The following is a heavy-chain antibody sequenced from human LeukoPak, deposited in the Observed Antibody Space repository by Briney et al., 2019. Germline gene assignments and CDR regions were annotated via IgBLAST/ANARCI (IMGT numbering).Heavy chain of an antibody. V-gene: IGHV3-64*01. CDR1: GCTFSSYA. Sequence: GGSLRLPCAPCGCTFSSYAMHWVRQAPAKGLGYVSAISSNGVSTYYAHYVKGRFTISRDNSKNTLYLQMGSLRAEDMAVYYCARDKTAVAGTSLDYWGQGTLVTVSS. D-gene: IGHD6-19*01. CDR3: ARDKTAVAGTSLDY. CDR2: ISSNGVST. J-gene: IGHJ4*02.